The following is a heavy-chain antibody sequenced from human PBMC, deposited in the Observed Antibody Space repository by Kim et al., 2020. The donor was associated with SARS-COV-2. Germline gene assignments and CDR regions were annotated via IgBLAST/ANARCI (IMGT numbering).Heavy chain of an antibody. CDR2: ISSYNGNT. CDR1: GYTFTTYG. J-gene: IGHJ6*02. CDR3: ARVYGIVVVSYGVDV. V-gene: IGHV1-18*01. Sequence: ASVNVSCKASGYTFTTYGFIWVRQAPGQGLEWIGWISSYNGNTEFAQKFQGRVTLTTDSSTNTAYLELRSLRSDDTAVYYCARVYGIVVVSYGVDVWGQGTTVTVSS. D-gene: IGHD2-2*01.